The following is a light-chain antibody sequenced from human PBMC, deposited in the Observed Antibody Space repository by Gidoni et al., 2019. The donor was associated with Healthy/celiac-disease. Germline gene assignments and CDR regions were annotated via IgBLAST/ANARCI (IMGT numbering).Light chain of an antibody. CDR1: QSVSSN. Sequence: EIVMTQSQATLSVSPGESATLSCRASQSVSSNLAWYQQKPGQAPRLLIYGASPRATGIPARFSGSGSGTEFTLTISSLQSEDFAVYYCQQYNNWPPLTFGGGTKVEIK. J-gene: IGKJ4*01. CDR2: GAS. V-gene: IGKV3-15*01. CDR3: QQYNNWPPLT.